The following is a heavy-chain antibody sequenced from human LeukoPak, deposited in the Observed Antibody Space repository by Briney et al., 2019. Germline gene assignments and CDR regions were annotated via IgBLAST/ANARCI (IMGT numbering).Heavy chain of an antibody. CDR3: ARNEESITMIVPRDY. Sequence: GASVKVSCKASGYTFTGYYMHWVRQAPGQGLEWMGWINPNSGGTNYAQKFQGRVTMTRDTSISTAYMELSRLRADDTAVYYCARNEESITMIVPRDYGGQGTLVTVSS. D-gene: IGHD3-22*01. CDR2: INPNSGGT. J-gene: IGHJ4*02. CDR1: GYTFTGYY. V-gene: IGHV1-2*02.